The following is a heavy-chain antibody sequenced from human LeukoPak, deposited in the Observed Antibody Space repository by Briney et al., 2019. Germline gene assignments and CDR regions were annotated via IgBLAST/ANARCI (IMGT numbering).Heavy chain of an antibody. CDR3: ARRGGSSSRRSPIDY. D-gene: IGHD6-6*01. Sequence: GGSLRLSCTASGFTFSDYWMTWVRQAPGKGPERVANIKQDGSQRYYVDSVRGRFTISRDNAKNSLQMNGLRAEDTAVYYCARRGGSSSRRSPIDYWGQGTLVTVSS. J-gene: IGHJ4*02. CDR2: IKQDGSQR. V-gene: IGHV3-7*01. CDR1: GFTFSDYW.